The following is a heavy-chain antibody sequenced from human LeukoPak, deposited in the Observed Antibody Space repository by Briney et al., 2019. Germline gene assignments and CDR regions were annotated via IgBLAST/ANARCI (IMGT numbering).Heavy chain of an antibody. D-gene: IGHD3-22*01. CDR2: ISSSSSYI. CDR1: GFTFSSYS. CDR3: ARMWRSGYYLDY. Sequence: GGSLRLSCAASGFTFSSYSMNWVRQAPGKELEWVSSISSSSSYIYYADSVKGRFTISRDNAKNSLYLQMNSLRAEDTAVYYCARMWRSGYYLDYWGQGTLVTVSS. V-gene: IGHV3-21*01. J-gene: IGHJ4*02.